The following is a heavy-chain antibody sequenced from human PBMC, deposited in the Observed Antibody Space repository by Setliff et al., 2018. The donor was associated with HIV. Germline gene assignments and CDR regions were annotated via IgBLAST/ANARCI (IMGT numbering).Heavy chain of an antibody. J-gene: IGHJ5*02. CDR2: IKKDGREK. V-gene: IGHV3-7*03. CDR3: ASMWKVGA. D-gene: IGHD1-26*01. Sequence: GGSLRLSCGASGFIFSDSWMDWVRQAPGKGLEWVATIKKDGREKYYVDSVKGRLTISRDNARTSLYLEMTNLKVEDTAVYFCASMWKVGAWGRGTLVTVSS. CDR1: GFIFSDSW.